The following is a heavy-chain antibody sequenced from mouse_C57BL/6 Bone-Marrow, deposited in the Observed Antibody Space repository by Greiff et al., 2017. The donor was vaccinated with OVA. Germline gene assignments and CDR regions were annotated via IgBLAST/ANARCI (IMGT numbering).Heavy chain of an antibody. J-gene: IGHJ1*03. D-gene: IGHD1-1*01. CDR2: IDPSDSYT. Sequence: VKLQQPGAELVRPGTSVKLSCKASGYTFTSYWMHWVKQRPGQGLEWIGVIDPSDSYTNYNQKFKGKATLTVDTSSSTAYMQLSSLTSEDSAVYYCARSSDWYFDVWGTGTTVTVSS. CDR1: GYTFTSYW. V-gene: IGHV1-59*01. CDR3: ARSSDWYFDV.